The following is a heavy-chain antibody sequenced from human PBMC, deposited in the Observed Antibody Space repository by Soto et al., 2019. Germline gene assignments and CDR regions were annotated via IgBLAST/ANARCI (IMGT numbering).Heavy chain of an antibody. CDR1: GFTVSSNY. CDR2: IYSGGRA. D-gene: IGHD5-12*01. CDR3: ARGMDIVIRGGSNGMDV. Sequence: GGSLRLSCAASGFTVSSNYMNWVRQAPGRGLEWVSIIYSGGRAYYADSVKGRFTISRDNSKNTLYLQMNRLRAEDTAVYYCARGMDIVIRGGSNGMDVWGQGTTVTVSS. J-gene: IGHJ6*02. V-gene: IGHV3-53*01.